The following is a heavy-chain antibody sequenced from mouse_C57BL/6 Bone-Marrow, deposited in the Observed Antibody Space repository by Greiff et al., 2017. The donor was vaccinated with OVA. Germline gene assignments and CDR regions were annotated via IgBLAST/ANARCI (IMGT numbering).Heavy chain of an antibody. CDR1: GYTFTSYW. CDR2: IHPNSGST. CDR3: STSPYCYGPVDY. J-gene: IGHJ2*01. Sequence: QVQLQQPGAELVKPGASVKLSCKASGYTFTSYWMHWVKQRPGQGLEWIGMIHPNSGSTNYNEKFKSKATLTVDKSSSTAYMQLSSLTSEDSAVSYCSTSPYCYGPVDYWGQGTTLTVSS. D-gene: IGHD1-1*01. V-gene: IGHV1-64*01.